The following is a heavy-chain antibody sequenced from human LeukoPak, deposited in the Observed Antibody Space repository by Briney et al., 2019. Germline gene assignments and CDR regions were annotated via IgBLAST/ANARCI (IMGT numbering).Heavy chain of an antibody. CDR3: ARGRYSESPFDY. CDR1: GYTFTGYY. J-gene: IGHJ4*02. CDR2: INPNSGGT. Sequence: ASVKVSCKASGYTFTGYYMHWVRQAPGQGLEWMGWINPNSGGTNYAQKFQGRVTMTRDTSISTAYMELSRLRSDDTAVYCCARGRYSESPFDYWGQGTLVTVSS. D-gene: IGHD1-26*01. V-gene: IGHV1-2*02.